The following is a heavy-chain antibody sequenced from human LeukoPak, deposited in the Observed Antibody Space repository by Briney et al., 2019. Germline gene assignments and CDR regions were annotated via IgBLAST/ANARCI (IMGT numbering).Heavy chain of an antibody. CDR2: ISSSGDTI. Sequence: GGSLRLSCAASGFTFSIYSMNWVRQAPGKGLEWVSYISSSGDTIYSGDSVKGRFAISRDNAKNSLYLQMNSLRAEDTAMYYCARDGFLGSPFVSWGQGTLVTVSS. J-gene: IGHJ4*02. CDR3: ARDGFLGSPFVS. CDR1: GFTFSIYS. D-gene: IGHD7-27*01. V-gene: IGHV3-48*01.